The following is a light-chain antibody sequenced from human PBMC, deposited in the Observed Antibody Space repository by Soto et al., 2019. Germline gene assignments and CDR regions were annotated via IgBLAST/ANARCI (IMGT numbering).Light chain of an antibody. CDR3: YSLDHSGNIMV. J-gene: IGLJ2*01. V-gene: IGLV3-10*01. CDR1: ALPKKF. CDR2: DDS. Sequence: SYELTQPPSVSVSPGQTARITCSGDALPKKFASWYQQKSGQDPLLVIYDDSRRPSGIPERFSGSSSGTVATLTVTEAQVEDEADYYCYSLDHSGNIMVFGGGTQLTVL.